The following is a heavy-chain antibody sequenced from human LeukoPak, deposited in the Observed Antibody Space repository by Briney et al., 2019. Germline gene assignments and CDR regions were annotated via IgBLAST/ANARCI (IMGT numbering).Heavy chain of an antibody. D-gene: IGHD1-1*01. CDR3: ARNWNGADY. CDR2: INPDGSNT. CDR1: GFTFSSYW. V-gene: IGHV3-74*01. J-gene: IGHJ4*02. Sequence: GGSLRLSCAASGFTFSSYWMHWFRQAPGKGLVWVSLINPDGSNTDYADSVKGRFTISRDNAKNTLYLQVNSLRAEDTAVYYCARNWNGADYWGRGTLLTVSS.